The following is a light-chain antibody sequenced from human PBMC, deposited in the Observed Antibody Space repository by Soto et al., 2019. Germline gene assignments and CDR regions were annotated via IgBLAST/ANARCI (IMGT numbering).Light chain of an antibody. V-gene: IGLV2-14*01. J-gene: IGLJ1*01. Sequence: SSLAQPASLSGASLQAITLSCTGTRRVVGSYNSVSWYQQHPGKAPKLMIYGVSNRPSGVSIRFSGSKSGNTASLTISGLQAEDEGDYYCSSYTTSASYVFGTGTKVTVL. CDR1: RRVVGSYNS. CDR3: SSYTTSASYV. CDR2: GVS.